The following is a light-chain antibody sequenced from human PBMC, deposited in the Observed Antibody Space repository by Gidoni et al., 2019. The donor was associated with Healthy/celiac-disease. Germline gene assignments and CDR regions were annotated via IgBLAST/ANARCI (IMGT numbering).Light chain of an antibody. CDR1: QSFTSSY. CDR2: GAS. V-gene: IGKV3-20*01. CDR3: QQYGSSPLFT. J-gene: IGKJ3*01. Sequence: EIVLTQSPGTLSLSPGERATLSCMASQSFTSSYLAWYQQKPGQAPRLLIYGASSRATGNPGRFSGSGAGTDFNLNISRLEAEEFAVYYWQQYGSSPLFTFGPGTKVDIK.